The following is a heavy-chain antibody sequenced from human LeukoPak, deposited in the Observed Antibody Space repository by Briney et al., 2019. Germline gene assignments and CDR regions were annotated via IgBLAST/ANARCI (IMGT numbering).Heavy chain of an antibody. V-gene: IGHV3-7*01. J-gene: IGHJ4*02. CDR3: ARENLHLSSGYDSRDC. D-gene: IGHD5-12*01. Sequence: GGSLRLSCAGSGFNFNIYWMSWVRQAPGKGLEWVANIKKDGSERHYVDSVKGRFTVSRDNAKNSLYLQMDSLRAEDTAVYYCARENLHLSSGYDSRDCWGQGTLVTVSS. CDR1: GFNFNIYW. CDR2: IKKDGSER.